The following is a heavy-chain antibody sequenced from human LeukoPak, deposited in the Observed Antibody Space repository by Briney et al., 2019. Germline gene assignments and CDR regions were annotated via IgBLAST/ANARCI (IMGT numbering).Heavy chain of an antibody. Sequence: GSLRLSCAASGFTFYTYSMNWVRQAPGKGLEWVSSISSSGTYTYYADSVKGRFTISRDNSKNTLYLQMNSLRAEDTAVYYCANVVLFGTIDYWGRGTLVTVSS. J-gene: IGHJ4*02. D-gene: IGHD2-21*01. CDR3: ANVVLFGTIDY. CDR1: GFTFYTYS. V-gene: IGHV3-21*04. CDR2: ISSSGTYT.